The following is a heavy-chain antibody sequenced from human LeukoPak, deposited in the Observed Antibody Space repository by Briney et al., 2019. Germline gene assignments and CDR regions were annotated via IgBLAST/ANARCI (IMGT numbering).Heavy chain of an antibody. Sequence: SETLSLTCTVSDYSISSGYYWGWIRQPPGKGLEWTGSIFQSGHTYYSPSLKSRVTISVDTSNNRFSLSLSAVTAADTAIYYCARVAAAADAFDIWGQGTMVTVSS. CDR3: ARVAAAADAFDI. D-gene: IGHD6-13*01. J-gene: IGHJ3*02. CDR2: IFQSGHT. V-gene: IGHV4-38-2*02. CDR1: DYSISSGYY.